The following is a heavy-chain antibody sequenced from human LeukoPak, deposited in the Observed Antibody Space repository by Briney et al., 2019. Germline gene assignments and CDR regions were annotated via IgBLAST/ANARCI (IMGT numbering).Heavy chain of an antibody. CDR3: ARLGLRFLEWLSRGVY. V-gene: IGHV4-39*01. CDR1: GGSISSSSYY. J-gene: IGHJ4*02. CDR2: IYYSGST. Sequence: PETLSLTCTVSGGSISSSSYYWGWIRQPPGKGLEWIGSIYYSGSTYYNPSLKSRVTISVDTSKNQFSLKLSSVTAADTAVYYCARLGLRFLEWLSRGVYWGQRTLVTVSS. D-gene: IGHD3-3*01.